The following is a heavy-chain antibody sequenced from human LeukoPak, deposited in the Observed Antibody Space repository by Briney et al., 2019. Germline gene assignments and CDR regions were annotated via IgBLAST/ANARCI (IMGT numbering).Heavy chain of an antibody. V-gene: IGHV3-66*01. J-gene: IGHJ4*02. D-gene: IGHD3-10*01. CDR2: IYSGGCT. CDR1: GFTVSSNY. CDR3: ARDFSGALWFGEP. Sequence: GGSLRLSCAASGFTVSSNYMSWVRQAPGKGLEWVSVIYSGGCTYYADSVKGRFTISRDNSKNTLYLQMNSLRAEDTAVYYCARDFSGALWFGEPRGQGTLVTVSS.